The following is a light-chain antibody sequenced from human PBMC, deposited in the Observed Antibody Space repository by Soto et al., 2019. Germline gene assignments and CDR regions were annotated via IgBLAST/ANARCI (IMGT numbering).Light chain of an antibody. Sequence: QSALTQPASVSGSPGQSITISCTGTSNDVGSYNLVSWYQQHPGKAPKLMIYEGSKRPSGVSNRFSGSKSGNTASLTISGLQAEDEADYYCCSYAGSSTPVVSGGGPKRAVL. CDR3: CSYAGSSTPVV. CDR2: EGS. V-gene: IGLV2-23*01. J-gene: IGLJ2*01. CDR1: SNDVGSYNL.